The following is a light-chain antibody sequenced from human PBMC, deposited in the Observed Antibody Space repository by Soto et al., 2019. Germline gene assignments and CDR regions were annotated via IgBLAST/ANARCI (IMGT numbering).Light chain of an antibody. J-gene: IGKJ2*02. Sequence: EIVLTQSPASLSLSPGERATLSCRASQSVNSFLVWYQQKPGQAPRLLIYDASNRATGIPARFSGSGSGTEFTLTISSLEPEDFATYYCQQRSDWPRTFGQGTKLEIK. V-gene: IGKV3-11*01. CDR3: QQRSDWPRT. CDR1: QSVNSF. CDR2: DAS.